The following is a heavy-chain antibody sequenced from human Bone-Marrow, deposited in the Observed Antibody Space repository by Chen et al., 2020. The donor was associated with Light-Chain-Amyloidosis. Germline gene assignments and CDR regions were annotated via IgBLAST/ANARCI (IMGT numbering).Heavy chain of an antibody. CDR1: GVSFRVYY. Sequence: QVQLQQWGAGLLKPSETLSITCAVYGVSFRVYYWTSTRQTPGKGLEWIGEINHSGSTNYNPSLKSRVTISVDTSKNQFSLRLSSVTAADTAVYYCARGHPRPLYYDYGMDVWGQGTTVTVSS. CDR2: INHSGST. J-gene: IGHJ6*02. V-gene: IGHV4-34*01. CDR3: ARGHPRPLYYDYGMDV.